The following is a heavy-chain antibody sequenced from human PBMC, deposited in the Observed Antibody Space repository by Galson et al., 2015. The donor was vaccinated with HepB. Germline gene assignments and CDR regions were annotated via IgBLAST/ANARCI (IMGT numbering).Heavy chain of an antibody. CDR2: ISAYNGNT. D-gene: IGHD1-26*01. J-gene: IGHJ4*02. CDR1: GYTFTSYG. Sequence: SVKVSCKASGYTFTSYGISWVRQAPGQGLEWMGWISAYNGNTNYAQKLQGRVTMTTDTSTSTAYMELRSLRSDDTAVYYCARDPEWELLIWTQPLDYWGQGTLVTVSS. CDR3: ARDPEWELLIWTQPLDY. V-gene: IGHV1-18*01.